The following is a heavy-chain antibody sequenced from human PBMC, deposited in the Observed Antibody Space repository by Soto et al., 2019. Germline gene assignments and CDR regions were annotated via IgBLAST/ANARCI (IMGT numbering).Heavy chain of an antibody. CDR3: AKLVRDDVRRSDLDH. CDR1: GDSITASYSN. J-gene: IGHJ4*02. D-gene: IGHD3-10*02. Sequence: SETLSLTCTVSGDSITASYSNWAWIRQPPGKGLEWIGTFYYSGTTSQNPPLRSRITISGDPSRNQFSLNLRSGTAAYSGVFYCAKLVRDDVRRSDLDHWGQGTLVTVSS. V-gene: IGHV4-39*01. CDR2: FYYSGTT.